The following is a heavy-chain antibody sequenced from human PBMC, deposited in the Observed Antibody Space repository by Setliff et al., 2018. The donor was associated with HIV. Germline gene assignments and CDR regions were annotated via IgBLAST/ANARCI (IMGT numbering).Heavy chain of an antibody. V-gene: IGHV3-7*01. CDR3: AGSRGYFVKAE. Sequence: GSLRLSCAASGFTSGFTFTNYWMSWVRQAPGKGLEWVANINQNGREKYYVDSVKGRFTISRGNAKDSLYLQMNSLRGEDTAVYYCAGSRGYFVKAEWGQGTLVTVSS. D-gene: IGHD3-22*01. J-gene: IGHJ4*02. CDR1: GFTSGFTFTNYW. CDR2: INQNGREK.